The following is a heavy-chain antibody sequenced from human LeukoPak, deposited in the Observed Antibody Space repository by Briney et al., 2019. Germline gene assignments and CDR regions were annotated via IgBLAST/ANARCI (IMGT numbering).Heavy chain of an antibody. Sequence: GGSLRVSVAASGLTFNDNYMSWIRQAPGKGLEWVSYISSSGSTIYYADSVKGRFTISRDNAKNSLYLQMNSLRAEDTAVYYCAREGGGYNVFDYWGQGTLVTVSS. CDR3: AREGGGYNVFDY. D-gene: IGHD5-24*01. CDR1: GLTFNDNY. V-gene: IGHV3-11*01. J-gene: IGHJ4*02. CDR2: ISSSGSTI.